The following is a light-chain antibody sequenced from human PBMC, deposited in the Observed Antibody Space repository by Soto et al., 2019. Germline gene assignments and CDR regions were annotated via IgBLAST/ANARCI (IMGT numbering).Light chain of an antibody. V-gene: IGLV1-40*01. Sequence: QSGLTQPPSVSGAPGQRVTISCTGSSSNIGAGYDVHWYQQLPGTAPKLLIYGNTNRPSGVPDRFSGSKSGTSASLAITGLQAEDEADYYGQSYDSSLSGHVVFGGGTKLTVL. CDR3: QSYDSSLSGHVV. CDR1: SSNIGAGYD. J-gene: IGLJ2*01. CDR2: GNT.